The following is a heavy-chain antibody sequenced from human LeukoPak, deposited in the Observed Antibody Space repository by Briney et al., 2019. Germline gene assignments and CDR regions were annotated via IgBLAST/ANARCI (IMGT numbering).Heavy chain of an antibody. V-gene: IGHV3-48*02. CDR3: ATDQRCAFDY. CDR1: GFSFTDYP. CDR2: IRATAEGAKYA. Sequence: GGSLRLSCATSGFSFTDYPMNWVRQAPGKGLEWISNIRATAEGAKYAYYADSVKGRVTISRDDGKNTLYLHMNSLRDDDTAVYYCATDQRCAFDYWGQGILVTVSS. J-gene: IGHJ4*02. D-gene: IGHD1-1*01.